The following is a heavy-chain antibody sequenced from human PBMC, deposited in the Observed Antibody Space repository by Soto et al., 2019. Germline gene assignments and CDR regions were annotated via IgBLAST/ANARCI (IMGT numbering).Heavy chain of an antibody. CDR3: ATVLNDWFDP. Sequence: ASVKVSCKVSGYTLTELSMHWVRQAPGKGLEWMGGFDPEDGETIYAQKFQGRVTMTGDTSTDTAYMELSSLRSEDTAVYYCATVLNDWFDPWGQGTLVTVSS. CDR1: GYTLTELS. V-gene: IGHV1-24*01. CDR2: FDPEDGET. J-gene: IGHJ5*02. D-gene: IGHD1-1*01.